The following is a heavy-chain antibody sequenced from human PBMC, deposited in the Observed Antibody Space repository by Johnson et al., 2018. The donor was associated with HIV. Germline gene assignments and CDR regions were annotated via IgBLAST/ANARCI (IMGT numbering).Heavy chain of an antibody. V-gene: IGHV3-15*01. J-gene: IGHJ3*02. CDR1: GFIFSNAW. CDR2: IKSETDGGTT. CDR3: AKDLDSSGLPDDAFDI. Sequence: EQLVESGGGVVKPGGSLRLSCAASGFIFSNAWMSWVRQAPGKGLEWVGRIKSETDGGTTDYAAPVKDRFTISRDDSKNSLYLQMNSLRAEDTAVYYCAKDLDSSGLPDDAFDIWGQGTMVTVSS. D-gene: IGHD3-22*01.